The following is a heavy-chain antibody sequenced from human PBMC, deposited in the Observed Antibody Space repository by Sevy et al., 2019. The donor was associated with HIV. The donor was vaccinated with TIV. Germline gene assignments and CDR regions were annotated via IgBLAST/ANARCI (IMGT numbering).Heavy chain of an antibody. J-gene: IGHJ4*02. CDR2: ISYDGSNK. Sequence: GGSLRLSCAASGFTFSSYAMHWVRQAPGKGLEWVAVISYDGSNKYYADSVKGRFTISRDNSKNTLYLQMNSLRAEDTAVYYCARDYPIYGSGSSLEGSFDYWGQGTLVTVSS. D-gene: IGHD3-10*01. CDR1: GFTFSSYA. V-gene: IGHV3-30-3*01. CDR3: ARDYPIYGSGSSLEGSFDY.